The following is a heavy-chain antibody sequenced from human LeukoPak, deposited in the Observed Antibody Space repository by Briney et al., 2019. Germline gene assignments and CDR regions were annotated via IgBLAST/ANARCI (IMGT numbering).Heavy chain of an antibody. CDR3: AKGVGTSYHYHMDV. Sequence: GGSLRLSCAASGFTFDEYAMHWVRLPPGKGLEWVAGISWNTYDIGYADSVKCRFTISRDNAKNSLYLQMNSLRDEDMALYYCAKGVGTSYHYHMDVWGKGTTVIVSS. CDR1: GFTFDEYA. D-gene: IGHD1-26*01. V-gene: IGHV3-9*03. J-gene: IGHJ6*03. CDR2: ISWNTYDI.